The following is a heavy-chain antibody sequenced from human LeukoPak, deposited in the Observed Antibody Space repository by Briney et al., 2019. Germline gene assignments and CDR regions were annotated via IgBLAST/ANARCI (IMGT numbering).Heavy chain of an antibody. J-gene: IGHJ4*02. D-gene: IGHD3-16*01. CDR2: IYFSGST. V-gene: IGHV4-39*07. CDR3: ARALGGFTYFDY. Sequence: SETLSLTCTVSGGSISSNWGWIRQPPGKGLEWIGNIYFSGSTYYNPSLKSRVTISVDTSKNQFSLKLSSVTAADTAVYYCARALGGFTYFDYWGQGTLVTVSS. CDR1: GGSISSN.